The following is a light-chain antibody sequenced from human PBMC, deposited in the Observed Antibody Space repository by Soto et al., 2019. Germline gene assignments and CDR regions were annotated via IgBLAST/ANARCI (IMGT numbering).Light chain of an antibody. CDR3: QQYHRYSWT. Sequence: DIQMTQSPSTLSASVGDRVSIACRASQSISSSLAWYQQKPGKAPKLLIYDASSLESGVPSRFSGSGSGTEFTLSINSLQPQDFKTYYCQQYHRYSWTFGQGTKVEIK. J-gene: IGKJ1*01. CDR1: QSISSS. CDR2: DAS. V-gene: IGKV1-5*01.